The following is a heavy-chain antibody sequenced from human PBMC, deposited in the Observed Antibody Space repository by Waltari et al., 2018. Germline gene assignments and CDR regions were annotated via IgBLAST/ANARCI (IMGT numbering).Heavy chain of an antibody. V-gene: IGHV4-34*01. CDR2: INHSGST. J-gene: IGHJ5*02. Sequence: QVQLQQWGAGLLKPSETLSLTCAVYGWSFSGYYWSWVRQPPGKGLEWIGDINHSGSTNDKPSLKSRVTISVETSKNQFYRKLTSVTAADTAVYYCARLWFGEFFMSRGKQRHNWCDPWGQGTLVTVSS. D-gene: IGHD3-10*01. CDR3: ARLWFGEFFMSRGKQRHNWCDP. CDR1: GWSFSGYY.